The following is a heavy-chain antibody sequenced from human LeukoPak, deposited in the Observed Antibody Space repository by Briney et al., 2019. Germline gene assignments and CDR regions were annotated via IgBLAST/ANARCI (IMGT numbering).Heavy chain of an antibody. CDR2: ISSSSSYI. D-gene: IGHD2-21*01. J-gene: IGHJ5*02. CDR3: ARRFIFTRSNWFDP. CDR1: GFTFSSYS. V-gene: IGHV3-21*01. Sequence: GGSLRLSCAASGFTFSSYSMNWVRQAPGKWLEWVSSISSSSSYIYYADSVKGRFTISRDNAKNSLYLQMNSLRAEDTAVYYCARRFIFTRSNWFDPWGQGTLVTVSS.